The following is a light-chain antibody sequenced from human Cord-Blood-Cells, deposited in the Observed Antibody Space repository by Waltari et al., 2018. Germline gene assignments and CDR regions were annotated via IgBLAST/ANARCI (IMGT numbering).Light chain of an antibody. J-gene: IGKJ1*01. CDR1: QSVSSN. V-gene: IGKV3-15*01. CDR3: QQYNNWRRS. Sequence: EIVMTQSPATLSVSPGERATRSCRDSQSVSSNVAWYQQKPVQAPRLLIHGAATRAAGILARFSGSGYGTEVTRTVSSLQSEDFAVYYCQQYNNWRRSFGQGTKVES. CDR2: GAA.